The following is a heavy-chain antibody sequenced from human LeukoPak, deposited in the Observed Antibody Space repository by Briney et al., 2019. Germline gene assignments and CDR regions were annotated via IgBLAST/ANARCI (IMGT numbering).Heavy chain of an antibody. V-gene: IGHV4-61*01. J-gene: IGHJ3*02. CDR2: IYSTGST. CDR1: GGSISSSNYY. D-gene: IGHD3-22*01. CDR3: ARDYTMTHAFDI. Sequence: PSETLSLTCTVSGGSISSSNYYWGWIRQPPGKGLEWIGYIYSTGSTNYNPSLKSRVTISVDTSKNQFSLKLSSVTAADTALYYCARDYTMTHAFDIWGQGTLVTVSS.